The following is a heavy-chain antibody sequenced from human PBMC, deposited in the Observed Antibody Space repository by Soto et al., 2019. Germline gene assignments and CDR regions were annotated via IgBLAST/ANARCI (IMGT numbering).Heavy chain of an antibody. V-gene: IGHV1-46*01. CDR1: GYDFTDHY. D-gene: IGHD3-10*01. CDR3: ARAPRGGVIIVITSAQIDY. Sequence: QVQLVQSGAEVKKPGASVILSCKASGYDFTDHYIHWVRQAPGQGLEWMGIISPDGGSTRYSQKFQARITVTRDTSTSTVYMELSGLRSEDTAVYYCARAPRGGVIIVITSAQIDYWGQGALVTVSS. J-gene: IGHJ4*02. CDR2: ISPDGGST.